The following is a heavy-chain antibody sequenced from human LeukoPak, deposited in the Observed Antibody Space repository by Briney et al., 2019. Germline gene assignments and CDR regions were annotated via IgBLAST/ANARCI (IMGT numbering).Heavy chain of an antibody. CDR3: AKDXXXSNSXXMXDY. D-gene: IGHD2-2*02. V-gene: IGHV3-30*02. CDR2: IRYDGNNK. CDR1: GFTFRSFD. Sequence: GGSLRLSCAASGFTFRSFDMHWVRQAPGKGLEWVTFIRYDGNNKYYADSVKGRFTISRDNSKNTLYLQMNSLRAEDTAVYYCAKDXXXSNSXXMXDYWGXGTLVTVSS. J-gene: IGHJ4*02.